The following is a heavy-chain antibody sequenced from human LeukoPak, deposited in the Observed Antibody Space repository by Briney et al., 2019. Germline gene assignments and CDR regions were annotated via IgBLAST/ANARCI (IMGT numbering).Heavy chain of an antibody. CDR1: GYKFTSYW. V-gene: IGHV5-51*01. D-gene: IGHD6-25*01. Sequence: GESLKISCKGSGYKFTSYWIGWVRQIPGKGLEWMAIIYPADSDIRYSPSFQGQVTISADKSISTAYLQWSSLKASDTAMYYCARSLTAAAGDYWGQGTLVTVSS. CDR2: IYPADSDI. J-gene: IGHJ4*02. CDR3: ARSLTAAAGDY.